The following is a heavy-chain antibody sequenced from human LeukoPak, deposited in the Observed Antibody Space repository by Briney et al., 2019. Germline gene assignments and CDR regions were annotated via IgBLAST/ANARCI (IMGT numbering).Heavy chain of an antibody. J-gene: IGHJ4*02. Sequence: GGSLRLSCAASGFTFSDYYMSWIRQAPGKGLEWVSYISSSGSTIHYADSVKGRFTISRDNAKNSLYLQMNSLSAEDTAVYYCARYEYGDSYFDYWGQGTLATVSS. CDR3: ARYEYGDSYFDY. D-gene: IGHD4-17*01. V-gene: IGHV3-11*01. CDR1: GFTFSDYY. CDR2: ISSSGSTI.